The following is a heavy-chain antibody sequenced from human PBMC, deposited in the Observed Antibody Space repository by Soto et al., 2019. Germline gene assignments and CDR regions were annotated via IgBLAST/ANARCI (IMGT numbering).Heavy chain of an antibody. CDR2: ISSGGDTT. D-gene: IGHD4-4*01. CDR1: GFTFTNYA. V-gene: IGHV3-23*01. J-gene: IGHJ4*02. CDR3: PKVQLAYSNYGGSYFSDY. Sequence: EVQLLESGGDLVQPGGSLRLSCSASGFTFTNYAMTWVRQPSGKGLEWVSAISSGGDTTYYADSVKGRFTISRDNSENTLYLQMNSLTAEDTAVYYCPKVQLAYSNYGGSYFSDYWGQGTLVTVSS.